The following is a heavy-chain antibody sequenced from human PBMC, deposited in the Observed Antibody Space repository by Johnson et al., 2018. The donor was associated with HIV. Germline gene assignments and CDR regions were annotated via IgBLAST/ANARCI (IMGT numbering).Heavy chain of an antibody. V-gene: IGHV3-66*03. D-gene: IGHD6-13*01. CDR1: GFTVSSNH. CDR2: IYTGGST. J-gene: IGHJ3*01. CDR3: ARDGESQQLPLGDAFDV. Sequence: VQLVESGGGLIQPGGSLRLSCAASGFTVSSNHMRWVRQAPGKGLEWVSLIYTGGSTFYADSVKGRFTISRDNSKNALYLQMNSLRAEDTAVYYCARDGESQQLPLGDAFDVWGQGTMVTVSS.